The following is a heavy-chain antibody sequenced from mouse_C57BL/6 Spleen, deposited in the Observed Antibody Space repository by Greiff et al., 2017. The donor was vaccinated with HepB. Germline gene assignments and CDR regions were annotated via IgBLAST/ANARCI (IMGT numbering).Heavy chain of an antibody. CDR1: GFTFSNYW. V-gene: IGHV6-3*01. J-gene: IGHJ3*01. CDR3: TGQGLRRGFAY. Sequence: EVHLVESGGGLVQPGGSMKLSCVASGFTFSNYWMNWVRQSPEKGLEWVAQIRLKSDNYATHYAESVKGRFTISRDDSKSSVYLQMNNLRAEDTGVYYCTGQGLRRGFAYWGQGTLVTVSA. CDR2: IRLKSDNYAT. D-gene: IGHD2-4*01.